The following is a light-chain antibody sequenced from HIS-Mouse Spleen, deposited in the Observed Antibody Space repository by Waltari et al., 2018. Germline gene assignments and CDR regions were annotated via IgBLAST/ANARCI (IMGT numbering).Light chain of an antibody. CDR3: QAWDSSTV. J-gene: IGLJ2*01. V-gene: IGLV3-1*01. CDR2: QDS. CDR1: KLGDKY. Sequence: SYELTQPPSVSVSPGQTASITCSGDKLGDKYACWYQQKPGQSPVLVIYQDSKRPSGIPERFSGSNSGNRATLTISGTQAMDEADYCCQAWDSSTVLGGGTKLTVL.